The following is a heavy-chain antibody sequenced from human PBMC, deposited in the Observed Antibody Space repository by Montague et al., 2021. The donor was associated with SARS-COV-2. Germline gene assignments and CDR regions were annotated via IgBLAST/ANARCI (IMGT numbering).Heavy chain of an antibody. V-gene: IGHV4-39*01. Sequence: SETLSLTCTVSGGSISSSSYYWGWIRQPPGQGLEWIGSIYYSGSTYYNPSLKIRVTISVDTSKNRFSLNLSSVTAADTAVYYCASPTYYYDSSGSDAFDIWGQGTMVTVSS. D-gene: IGHD3-22*01. CDR1: GGSISSSSYY. CDR2: IYYSGST. J-gene: IGHJ3*02. CDR3: ASPTYYYDSSGSDAFDI.